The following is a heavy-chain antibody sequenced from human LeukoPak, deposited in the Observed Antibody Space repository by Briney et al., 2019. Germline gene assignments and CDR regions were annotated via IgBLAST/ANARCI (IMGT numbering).Heavy chain of an antibody. CDR1: GFTFSSYS. D-gene: IGHD3-22*01. Sequence: GGSLGLSCAASGFTFSSYSMNWVRQAPGKGLEWVSSISSSSSYIYYADSVKGRFTISRDNAKNSLYLQMNSLRAEDTAVYYCASENDYYDSRGYYSGYWGQGTLVTVSS. J-gene: IGHJ4*02. CDR2: ISSSSSYI. CDR3: ASENDYYDSRGYYSGY. V-gene: IGHV3-21*01.